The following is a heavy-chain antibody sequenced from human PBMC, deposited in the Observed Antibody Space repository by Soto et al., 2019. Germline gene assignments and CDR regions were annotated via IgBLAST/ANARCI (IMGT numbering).Heavy chain of an antibody. CDR2: ISASSDAA. Sequence: EVQLLESGGGLVQPGGSLRLSCAASGFPFTPSAMNWARQAPGKGLEWVSIISASSDAAYYAESVKGRFASSRDNSKNTLYLQMNSLRAEDTAVYYCAKYSGSYPVYNGLSLWGQGTTVTVS. CDR3: AKYSGSYPVYNGLSL. CDR1: GFPFTPSA. V-gene: IGHV3-23*01. J-gene: IGHJ6*02. D-gene: IGHD1-26*01.